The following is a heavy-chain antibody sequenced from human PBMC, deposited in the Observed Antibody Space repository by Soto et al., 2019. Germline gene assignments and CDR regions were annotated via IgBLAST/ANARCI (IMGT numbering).Heavy chain of an antibody. CDR3: TRAAWFPYLSFY. D-gene: IGHD3-10*01. CDR2: ISSSGSTA. Sequence: GGSLRVSSSASGLTFRRFELHWVRQAPGKGLEWILYISSSGSTAYYASSVEGRFTISRDNANNSVYLQMDSLRAEDTALYYCTRAAWFPYLSFYWGQGALVTAPQ. V-gene: IGHV3-48*03. J-gene: IGHJ4*02. CDR1: GLTFRRFE.